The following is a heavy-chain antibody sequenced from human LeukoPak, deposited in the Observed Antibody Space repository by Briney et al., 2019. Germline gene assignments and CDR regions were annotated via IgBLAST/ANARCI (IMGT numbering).Heavy chain of an antibody. D-gene: IGHD2-21*01. CDR1: GYTFTGYY. Sequence: ASVKVSCKASGYTFTGYYMHWVRQAPGQGLEWIGWINPNSGGTNYAQKFQGRVTMTRDTSISTAYMELSRLRSDDTAVYYCARHTPYYYYYMDVWGKGTTVTVSS. CDR2: INPNSGGT. V-gene: IGHV1-2*02. J-gene: IGHJ6*03. CDR3: ARHTPYYYYYMDV.